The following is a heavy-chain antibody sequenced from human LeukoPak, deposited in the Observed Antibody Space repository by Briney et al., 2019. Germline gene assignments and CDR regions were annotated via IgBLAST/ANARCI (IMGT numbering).Heavy chain of an antibody. V-gene: IGHV4-59*01. D-gene: IGHD2-2*01. J-gene: IGHJ6*03. CDR1: CGSISTYY. Sequence: SDALSLTCTVSCGSISTYYWSWIRQPPGKGLEWIGYIYGSASSNYNPSLKSRVTISVDTSKNQFSLKLSSVTAADTAVYYCARGPYCSSTSCFYYYYYMDVWGKGTTVSVS. CDR3: ARGPYCSSTSCFYYYYYMDV. CDR2: IYGSASS.